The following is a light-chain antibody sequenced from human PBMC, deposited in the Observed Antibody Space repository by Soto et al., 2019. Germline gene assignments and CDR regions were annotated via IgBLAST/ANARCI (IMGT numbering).Light chain of an antibody. Sequence: IQMTQSPSTLSASVGDRVTITCRTSQGIRSALGWYQQKPGKVPKLLIYAASTLQSGVPSRFSGSGSGRDFTLTISSLQPEDFATYYCLLDYAYFWAFGQGTKVEIK. CDR1: QGIRSA. CDR2: AAS. J-gene: IGKJ1*01. CDR3: LLDYAYFWA. V-gene: IGKV1-6*01.